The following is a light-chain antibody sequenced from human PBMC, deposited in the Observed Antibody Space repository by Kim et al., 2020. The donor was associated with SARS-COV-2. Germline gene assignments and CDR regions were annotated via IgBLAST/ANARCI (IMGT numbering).Light chain of an antibody. J-gene: IGKJ1*01. CDR3: QQYNDWGT. V-gene: IGKV3-15*01. Sequence: SVSLGERATRSCRASQSVSSNLAWYQQKPGQAPRLLIYRASIRATGVPTRFSGSGAGTDFTLTISSLQSEDFAVYYCQQYNDWGTFGQGTKVDIK. CDR2: RAS. CDR1: QSVSSN.